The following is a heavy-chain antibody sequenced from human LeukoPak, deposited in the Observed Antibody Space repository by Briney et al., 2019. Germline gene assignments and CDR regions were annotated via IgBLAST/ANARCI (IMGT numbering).Heavy chain of an antibody. D-gene: IGHD1-26*01. CDR3: AKRNIGSYYYYMDV. Sequence: GRSLRPSCAASGFTFSSYGINWVRQAPGKGLEWVAAISYDGSNKYYADSVKGRFTISRDNSKNTLYLQMNSLRAEDTAVYYCAKRNIGSYYYYMDVWGKRTTVTVSS. CDR1: GFTFSSYG. V-gene: IGHV3-30*18. CDR2: ISYDGSNK. J-gene: IGHJ6*03.